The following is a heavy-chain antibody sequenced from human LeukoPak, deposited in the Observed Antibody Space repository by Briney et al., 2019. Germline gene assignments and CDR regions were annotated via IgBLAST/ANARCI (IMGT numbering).Heavy chain of an antibody. CDR1: GGSISSYY. CDR2: IYYSGST. CDR3: ARVTYYYDTID. V-gene: IGHV4-59*08. J-gene: IGHJ4*02. Sequence: PSETLSLTCTVSGGSISSYYWSWIRQPPGKGLEWIGYIYYSGSTNYNPSLKSRVTISVDTSKNQFSLKLSSVTAADTAVYYCARVTYYYDTIDWGQGTLVTVSS. D-gene: IGHD3-22*01.